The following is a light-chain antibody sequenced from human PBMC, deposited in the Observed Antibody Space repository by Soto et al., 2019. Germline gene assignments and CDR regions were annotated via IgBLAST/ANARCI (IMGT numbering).Light chain of an antibody. CDR2: GAF. V-gene: IGKV3-20*01. CDR3: QQYGDSPVT. CDR1: QSVSNNN. J-gene: IGKJ1*01. Sequence: EIVLTQSPGTLSLSPGERVTLSCRASQSVSNNNLAWYQQTRGQAPRLLIYGAFSRAFGIPDRFSGSGSGTDFTLTISRLEPDDFAVYYCQQYGDSPVTFGQGTKVEIK.